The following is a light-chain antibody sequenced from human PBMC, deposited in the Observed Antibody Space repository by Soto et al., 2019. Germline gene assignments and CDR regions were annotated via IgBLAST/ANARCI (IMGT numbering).Light chain of an antibody. CDR3: QQGNSFPLT. V-gene: IGKV1-12*01. CDR1: QAINDW. Sequence: DIQMTQSPSSVSASVGDRVTVTCRASQAINDWLVWYQQKPGVAPKLLIYDASTLHSGVPSRFSGSGSEAEFTLTISSLQPEDIAIYYCQQGNSFPLTFGGGTKVEIK. J-gene: IGKJ4*01. CDR2: DAS.